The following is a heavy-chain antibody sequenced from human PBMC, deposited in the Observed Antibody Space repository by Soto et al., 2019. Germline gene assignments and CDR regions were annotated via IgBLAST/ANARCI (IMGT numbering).Heavy chain of an antibody. CDR3: GGGHSAPDY. V-gene: IGHV3-7*01. Sequence: EVQLVESGGGLVQPGGSLRLSCIVSGFRISSYWMSWVRQAPGKGLEWVANIMQDGSEKQYVDSVEGRFTISRDNARNAVYVEMNGRRAEDTGVYYCGGGHSAPDYWGQGTLVTVSS. CDR2: IMQDGSEK. J-gene: IGHJ4*02. CDR1: GFRISSYW.